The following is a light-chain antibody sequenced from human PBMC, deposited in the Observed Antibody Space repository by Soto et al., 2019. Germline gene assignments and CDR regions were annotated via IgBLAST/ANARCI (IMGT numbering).Light chain of an antibody. Sequence: DIQMTQSPSSVSASVGDRVTITCRASQSVNRWLAWYQQKAGKAPRLLIYTTSNLQSGVPSRFSGSGSGTDFTLTISGLQPEDIATYYCQQADTLPLTFGGGTKVEI. V-gene: IGKV1D-12*01. CDR2: TTS. CDR1: QSVNRW. J-gene: IGKJ4*01. CDR3: QQADTLPLT.